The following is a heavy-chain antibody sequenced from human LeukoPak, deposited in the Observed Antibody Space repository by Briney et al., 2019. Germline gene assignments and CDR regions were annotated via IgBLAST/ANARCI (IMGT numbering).Heavy chain of an antibody. D-gene: IGHD2-15*01. CDR1: GFTFSDYY. V-gene: IGHV3-11*04. CDR3: RCDYYYYMDV. Sequence: PGGSLRLSCAASGFTFSDYYMNWIRQAPGKGLEWVSYISGSTSSISYTDSVKGRFTISRDNAKNSLYLQMNSLRAEDTAVYYCRCDYYYYMDVWGKGTTVTVSS. J-gene: IGHJ6*03. CDR2: ISGSTSSI.